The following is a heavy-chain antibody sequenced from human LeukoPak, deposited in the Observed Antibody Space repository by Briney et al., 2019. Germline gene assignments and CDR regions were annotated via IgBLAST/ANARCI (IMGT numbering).Heavy chain of an antibody. CDR2: ISGSGSSI. CDR1: GFTFSNYG. CDR3: ARGGAARPDY. J-gene: IGHJ4*02. V-gene: IGHV3-48*01. D-gene: IGHD6-6*01. Sequence: GGSLRLSCEASGFTFSNYGMNWVRQAPGRGLEWLSYISGSGSSIYYADSVKGRLTISRDNGKNSLFLQMNSLRAEDTALYYCARGGAARPDYWGQGTLVTASS.